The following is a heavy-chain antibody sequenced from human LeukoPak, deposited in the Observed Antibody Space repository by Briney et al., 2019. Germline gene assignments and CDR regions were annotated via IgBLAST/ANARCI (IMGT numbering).Heavy chain of an antibody. V-gene: IGHV3-64*01. CDR1: GFSFSTYT. CDR3: AREYCTTNNCYNWGLGY. Sequence: GGSLRLSCAASGFSFSTYTMRWVRQAPGKGLEYVSGIASNGGTKDYANSVKGRFTISRDNSKNTVYLQMGSLRAEDMAVYYCAREYCTTNNCYNWGLGYWGQGTQVTVSS. J-gene: IGHJ4*02. CDR2: IASNGGTK. D-gene: IGHD2-2*02.